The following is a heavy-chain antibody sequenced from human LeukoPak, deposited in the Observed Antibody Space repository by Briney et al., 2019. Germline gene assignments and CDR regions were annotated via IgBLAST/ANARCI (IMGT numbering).Heavy chain of an antibody. V-gene: IGHV3-33*08. J-gene: IGHJ4*02. Sequence: GGSLRLSCAVSGFSFSNNWMSWVRQAPGKGLEWVAAIWPDGSNEYYANSVKGRFFISRDNSKNTLYLQMNSLRVDDTAVYYCARELAVWGQGTLVTVSS. CDR3: ARELAV. CDR1: GFSFSNNW. CDR2: IWPDGSNE.